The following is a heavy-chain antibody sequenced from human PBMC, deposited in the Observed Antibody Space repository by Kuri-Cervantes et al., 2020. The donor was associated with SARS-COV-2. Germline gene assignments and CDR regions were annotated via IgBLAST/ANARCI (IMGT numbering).Heavy chain of an antibody. Sequence: ASVKVSCKASGYTFTSYGISWVRQAPGQGLEWMGWISAYNGNTNYAQKLQGRVTMTTDTSTSTAYMELRSLRSDDTAVYYCARDRKVRILGSGYPYYYYYGMDVWGQGTTVT. CDR1: GYTFTSYG. CDR3: ARDRKVRILGSGYPYYYYYGMDV. CDR2: ISAYNGNT. V-gene: IGHV1-18*04. D-gene: IGHD3-3*01. J-gene: IGHJ6*02.